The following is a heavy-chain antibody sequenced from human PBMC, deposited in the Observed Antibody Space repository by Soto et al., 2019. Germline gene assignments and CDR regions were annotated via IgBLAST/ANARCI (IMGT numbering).Heavy chain of an antibody. J-gene: IGHJ6*02. Sequence: GGSLRLSCAASGFTFSSYGMRWVRQAPGKGLEWVAVIWYDGSNKYYADSVKGRFTISRDNSKNTLYLQMNSLRAEDTAVYYCARDRRYSGYDSYYYYGMDVWGQGTTVTVSS. CDR2: IWYDGSNK. CDR1: GFTFSSYG. V-gene: IGHV3-33*01. D-gene: IGHD5-12*01. CDR3: ARDRRYSGYDSYYYYGMDV.